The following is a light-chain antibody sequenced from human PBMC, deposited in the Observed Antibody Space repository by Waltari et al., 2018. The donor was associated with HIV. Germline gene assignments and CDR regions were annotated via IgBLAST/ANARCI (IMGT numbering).Light chain of an antibody. CDR2: DVS. V-gene: IGLV2-14*03. CDR1: TSDVGTSNY. Sequence: QSALAQPASVSGSPGQSITISCPGTTSDVGTSNYVSWYQQHPGKGPKLVIFDVSHRPSGISDRFSGSRSGNTASLTISGLRAEDEADYFCSSYSTNTNNSPWVFGGGTKVTVL. J-gene: IGLJ3*02. CDR3: SSYSTNTNNSPWV.